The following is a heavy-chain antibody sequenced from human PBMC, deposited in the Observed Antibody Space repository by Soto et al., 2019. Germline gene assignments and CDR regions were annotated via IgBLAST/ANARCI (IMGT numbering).Heavy chain of an antibody. CDR1: GFTFSSYA. CDR2: ISYDGSNK. D-gene: IGHD1-7*01. V-gene: IGHV3-30-3*01. Sequence: QVQLVESGGGVVQPGRSLRLSCAASGFTFSSYAMHWIRQAPGKGLEWVAVISYDGSNKYYADSVKGRFTISRDNSKNTLYLQMNSLRAEDTAVYYCARGTSTWRDGDATGYWGQGTLVTVSS. CDR3: ARGTSTWRDGDATGY. J-gene: IGHJ4*02.